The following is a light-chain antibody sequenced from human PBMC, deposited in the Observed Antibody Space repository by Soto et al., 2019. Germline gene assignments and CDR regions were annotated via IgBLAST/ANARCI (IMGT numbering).Light chain of an antibody. CDR1: NSNIGSDS. CDR2: RNN. Sequence: QSVLTQPPSASGTPGQSVTLSCSGSNSNIGSDSVSWYQHLPGSALKVVIYRNNLRPSGVPDQFSGSKSGTSGSLAISGLQSEDEALYYCAAWDVSLNGRAFGGGTKVTVL. V-gene: IGLV1-44*01. J-gene: IGLJ2*01. CDR3: AAWDVSLNGRA.